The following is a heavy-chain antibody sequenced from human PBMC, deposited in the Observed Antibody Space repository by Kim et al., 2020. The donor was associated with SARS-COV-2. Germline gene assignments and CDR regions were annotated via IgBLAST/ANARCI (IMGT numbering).Heavy chain of an antibody. J-gene: IGHJ6*02. Sequence: GGSLRLSCAASGFTFSSYAMHWVRQAPGKGLEWVAVISYDGSNKYYADSVKGRFTISRDNSKNTLYLQMNSLRAEDTAVYYCVELVAANLYGMDVWGQGTTVTVSS. CDR2: ISYDGSNK. D-gene: IGHD2-15*01. CDR1: GFTFSSYA. CDR3: VELVAANLYGMDV. V-gene: IGHV3-30*04.